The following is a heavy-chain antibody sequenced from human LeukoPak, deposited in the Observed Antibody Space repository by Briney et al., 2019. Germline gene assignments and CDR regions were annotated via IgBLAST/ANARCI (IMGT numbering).Heavy chain of an antibody. V-gene: IGHV4-39*01. J-gene: IGHJ5*02. Sequence: SETLSLTCTVSGGSIRGTSYYWGWIRQPPGRGLEWIGSFDYSGSTYYNASLNSRVTISIDTANKQFSLKLTSVIAADTAVYYCARHGSAGTAWGQGTQVTVFS. CDR2: FDYSGST. CDR3: ARHGSAGTA. CDR1: GGSIRGTSYY. D-gene: IGHD6-13*01.